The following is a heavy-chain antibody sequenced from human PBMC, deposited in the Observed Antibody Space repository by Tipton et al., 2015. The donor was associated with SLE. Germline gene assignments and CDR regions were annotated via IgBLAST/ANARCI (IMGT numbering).Heavy chain of an antibody. J-gene: IGHJ4*02. Sequence: QSGPEVKKPGSSVKVSCKASGGTFSSYAISWVRQTPGQGLEWMGRIIPIFGTANYAQKFQGRVTITADESTSTAYMELRSLRSDDTAVYYCARDQGAYCGGHCSPFDDWSQRTVVTVSS. CDR2: IIPIFGTA. V-gene: IGHV1-69*15. CDR1: GGTFSSYA. D-gene: IGHD2-21*02. CDR3: ARDQGAYCGGHCSPFDD.